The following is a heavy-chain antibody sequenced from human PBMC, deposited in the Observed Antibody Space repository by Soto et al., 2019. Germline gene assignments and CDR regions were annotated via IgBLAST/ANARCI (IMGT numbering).Heavy chain of an antibody. Sequence: QVQLQESGPGLVKPSETLSLTSTVSGGSISSYYWSWIRQPAGKGLEWIGRIYTSGSTNYNPSLKSRVTMSVDTSKNQFSLKLSSVTAADTAVYYCAREPRYSSSSNWFDPWGQGTLVTVSS. CDR1: GGSISSYY. D-gene: IGHD6-13*01. V-gene: IGHV4-4*07. J-gene: IGHJ5*02. CDR3: AREPRYSSSSNWFDP. CDR2: IYTSGST.